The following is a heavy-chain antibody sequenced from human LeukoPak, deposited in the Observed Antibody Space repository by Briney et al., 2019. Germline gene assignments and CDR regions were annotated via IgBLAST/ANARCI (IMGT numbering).Heavy chain of an antibody. CDR2: ISFSGGGT. CDR3: AKDGDSRGYFYFFDY. Sequence: PGGSLRLSCAASGFTFSSYAMNWVRQAPGKGLEWVSGISFSGGGTYYADSVKVRFTVSRDNSKNTLYLQMNNLRAEDTAVYYCAKDGDSRGYFYFFDYWGQGTLVTVSS. V-gene: IGHV3-23*01. J-gene: IGHJ4*02. D-gene: IGHD3-22*01. CDR1: GFTFSSYA.